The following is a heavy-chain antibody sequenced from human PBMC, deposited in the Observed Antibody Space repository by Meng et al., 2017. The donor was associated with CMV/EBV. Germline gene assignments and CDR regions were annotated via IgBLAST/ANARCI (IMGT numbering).Heavy chain of an antibody. J-gene: IGHJ6*02. CDR2: IIPLFGTA. CDR3: ARYRFCSSITCHARGHYYNYGMDV. CDR1: GGTFSSYA. V-gene: IGHV1-69*05. Sequence: SVKVSCKASGGTFSSYAISWVRQAPGQGLEWMGGIIPLFGTANYAQKSQGRVTITTDESTSTAYMELNSLRSEDTAVYHCARYRFCSSITCHARGHYYNYGMDVWGQGTTVTVSS. D-gene: IGHD2-2*01.